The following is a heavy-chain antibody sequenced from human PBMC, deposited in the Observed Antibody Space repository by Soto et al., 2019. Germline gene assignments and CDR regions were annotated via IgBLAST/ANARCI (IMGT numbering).Heavy chain of an antibody. CDR1: GFTFSTYA. J-gene: IGHJ6*02. D-gene: IGHD6-19*01. V-gene: IGHV3-30-3*01. Sequence: SLRLSCVASGFTFSTYAMQWVRQTPGKGLDWVALISYDGSETDYADSVQGRFTISRDNPKNTLFLQMNSLRAEDTALYYCARPAVAFYYYGMDVWGQGT. CDR3: ARPAVAFYYYGMDV. CDR2: ISYDGSET.